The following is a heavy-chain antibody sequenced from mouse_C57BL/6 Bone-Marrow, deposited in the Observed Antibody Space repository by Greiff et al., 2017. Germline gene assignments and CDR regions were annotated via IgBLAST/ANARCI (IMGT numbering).Heavy chain of an antibody. J-gene: IGHJ3*01. CDR2: IDPSDSYT. D-gene: IGHD2-3*01. V-gene: IGHV1-69*01. CDR3: ASSLYDGYYGWFAY. CDR1: GYTFTSYW. Sequence: QVQLQQPGAELVMPGASVKLSCKASGYTFTSYWMHWVKQRPGQGLEWIGEIDPSDSYTNYNQKFKGKSTLTVDKSSSTAYIQLSSLTSEVSAVYYCASSLYDGYYGWFAYWGQGTLVTVSA.